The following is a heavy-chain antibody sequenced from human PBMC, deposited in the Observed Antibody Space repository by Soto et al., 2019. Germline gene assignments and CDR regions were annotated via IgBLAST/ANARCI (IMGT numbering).Heavy chain of an antibody. CDR1: GFTFSSYS. Sequence: GGSLRLSCAASGFTFSSYSMNWVRQAPGKGLEWVSSISSSSSYIYYADSVKGRFTISRDNAKNSLYLQMNSLRAEDTAVYYCARDQVVPAALWSGMDVWGQGTTVTVSS. CDR2: ISSSSSYI. V-gene: IGHV3-21*01. J-gene: IGHJ6*02. D-gene: IGHD2-2*01. CDR3: ARDQVVPAALWSGMDV.